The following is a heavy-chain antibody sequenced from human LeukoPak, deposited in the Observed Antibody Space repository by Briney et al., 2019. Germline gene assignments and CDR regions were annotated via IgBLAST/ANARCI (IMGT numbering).Heavy chain of an antibody. Sequence: GGSLRLSCAASGFTFSSYAMSWVRQAPGKGLEWVSAISGSGGSTYYADSVKGRFTISRDNSKNTLFLQMNILRAEDTAVYYCARAAYDSSGYLTLWGQGTLVAVSS. J-gene: IGHJ4*02. CDR1: GFTFSSYA. CDR3: ARAAYDSSGYLTL. CDR2: ISGSGGST. D-gene: IGHD3-22*01. V-gene: IGHV3-23*01.